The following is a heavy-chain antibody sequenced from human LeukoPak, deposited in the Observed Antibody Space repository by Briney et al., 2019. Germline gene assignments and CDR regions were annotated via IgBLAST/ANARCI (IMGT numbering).Heavy chain of an antibody. CDR1: GGTFISYA. V-gene: IGHV1-69*13. CDR2: IIPIFGTA. CDR3: ARDPGIDDSSGDTHYYYGMDV. J-gene: IGHJ6*02. Sequence: GASVKVSCKASGGTFISYAISWVRQAPGQGLEWMGGIIPIFGTANYAQKFQGRVTITADESTSTAYMELSSLRSEDRAVYYCARDPGIDDSSGDTHYYYGMDVWGQGTTVTVSS. D-gene: IGHD3-22*01.